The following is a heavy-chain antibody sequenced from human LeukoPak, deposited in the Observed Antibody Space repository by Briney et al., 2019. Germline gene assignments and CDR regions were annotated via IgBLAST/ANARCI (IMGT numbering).Heavy chain of an antibody. J-gene: IGHJ4*02. CDR1: GGSFSGYY. V-gene: IGHV4-34*01. CDR3: ARLRPEIY. CDR2: INHSGST. Sequence: SETLSLTCAVYGGSFSGYYWSWIRQPPGKGLEWIGEINHSGSTNYNPSLKSRVTISVDTSKNQFSLKLSSVTAADTAVYYCARLRPEIYWGQGTLVSVSS. D-gene: IGHD5-24*01.